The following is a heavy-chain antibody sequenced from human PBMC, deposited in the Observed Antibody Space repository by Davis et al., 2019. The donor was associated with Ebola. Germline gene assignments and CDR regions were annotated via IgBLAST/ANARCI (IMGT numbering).Heavy chain of an antibody. V-gene: IGHV3-21*01. Sequence: GESLKISCAASGFTFSSYSMNWVRQAPGKGLEWVSSISSSSSYIYYADSVKGRFTISRDNAKNSLYLQMNSLRAEDTAVYYCARDGYDSSGYYPQWYYYYMDVWGKGTTVTVSS. D-gene: IGHD3-22*01. J-gene: IGHJ6*03. CDR1: GFTFSSYS. CDR3: ARDGYDSSGYYPQWYYYYMDV. CDR2: ISSSSSYI.